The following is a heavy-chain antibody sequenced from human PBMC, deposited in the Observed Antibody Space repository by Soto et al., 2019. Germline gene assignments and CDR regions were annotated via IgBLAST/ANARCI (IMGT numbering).Heavy chain of an antibody. CDR1: GGSISSSSYY. J-gene: IGHJ4*02. V-gene: IGHV4-39*01. Sequence: SETLSLTCTVSGGSISSSSYYWGWIRQPPGKGLEWIGSIYYSGSTYYNPSLKSRVTISVDTSKNQFSLKLSSVTAADTAVYYCASPNYSSSWYYWGQEPLVTVSS. D-gene: IGHD6-13*01. CDR2: IYYSGST. CDR3: ASPNYSSSWYY.